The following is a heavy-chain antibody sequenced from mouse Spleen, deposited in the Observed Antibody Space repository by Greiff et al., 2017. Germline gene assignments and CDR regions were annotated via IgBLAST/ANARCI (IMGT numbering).Heavy chain of an antibody. D-gene: IGHD1-1*01. CDR1: GFTFSSYA. CDR3: AREGYYGSSYGDY. J-gene: IGHJ2*01. CDR2: ISSGGSYT. V-gene: IGHV5-9-3*01. Sequence: EVQVVESGGGLVKPGGSLKLSCAASGFTFSSYAMSWVRQTPEKRLEWVATISSGGSYTYYPDSVKGRFTISRDNAKNTLYLQMSSLRSEDTAMYYCAREGYYGSSYGDYWGQGTTLTVSS.